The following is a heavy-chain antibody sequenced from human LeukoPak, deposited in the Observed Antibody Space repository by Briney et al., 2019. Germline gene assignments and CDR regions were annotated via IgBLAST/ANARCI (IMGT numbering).Heavy chain of an antibody. J-gene: IGHJ4*02. Sequence: SETLSLTCTVSGGSISSSSYYWGWIRQPPGKGLEWIGSIYYSGSTYYNPSLKSRVTISVDTSKNQFSLKLSSVTAADTAVYYCARRRSLSYSSSSGFDCWGQGTLVTVSS. CDR2: IYYSGST. CDR1: GGSISSSSYY. CDR3: ARRRSLSYSSSSGFDC. D-gene: IGHD6-6*01. V-gene: IGHV4-39*01.